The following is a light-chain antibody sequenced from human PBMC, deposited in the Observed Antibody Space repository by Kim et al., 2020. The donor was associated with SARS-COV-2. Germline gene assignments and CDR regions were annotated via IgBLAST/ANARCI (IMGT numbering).Light chain of an antibody. CDR1: KDISIY. CDR2: DAS. V-gene: IGKV1-33*01. Sequence: ASVGDRVTSTCQASKDISIYLNWYQQKPGRAPDLLIYDASSLETGVPPRFSGSGSGTDFTFTITSLQPEDIATYYCQQSHNLPLTFGGVTKVDIK. CDR3: QQSHNLPLT. J-gene: IGKJ4*01.